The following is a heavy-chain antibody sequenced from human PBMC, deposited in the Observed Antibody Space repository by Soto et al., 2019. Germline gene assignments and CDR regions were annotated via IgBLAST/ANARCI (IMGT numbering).Heavy chain of an antibody. J-gene: IGHJ6*02. Sequence: ASVEVSCKASGYTFTSYYMHWVRQAPGQGLEWMGIINPSGGSTSYEQKFQGRVTMTRDTSTSTVYMELSSLRSEDTAVYYCARGYSGSARRHRYGMDVWGQGTTVTVSS. CDR1: GYTFTSYY. V-gene: IGHV1-46*01. CDR2: INPSGGST. CDR3: ARGYSGSARRHRYGMDV. D-gene: IGHD1-26*01.